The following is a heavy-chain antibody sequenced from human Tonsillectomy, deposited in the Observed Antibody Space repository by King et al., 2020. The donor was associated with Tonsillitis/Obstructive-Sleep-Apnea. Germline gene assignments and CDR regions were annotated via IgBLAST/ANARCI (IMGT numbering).Heavy chain of an antibody. CDR2: IIPIFGTA. V-gene: IGHV1-69*01. CDR3: ARVTHASNYYYYYYMDV. J-gene: IGHJ6*03. D-gene: IGHD4-23*01. CDR1: GGTFSSYA. Sequence: VQLVESGAEVKKPGSSVKVSCKASGGTFSSYAISWVRQAPGQGLEWMGGIIPIFGTANYAQKFQGRVTITADESTSTAYMELSSLRSEDTAVYYCARVTHASNYYYYYYMDVWGKGTTVTVSS.